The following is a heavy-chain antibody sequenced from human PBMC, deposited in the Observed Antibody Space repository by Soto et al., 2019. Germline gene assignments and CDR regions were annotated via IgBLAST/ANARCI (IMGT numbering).Heavy chain of an antibody. V-gene: IGHV4-39*01. J-gene: IGHJ2*01. CDR2: INYSGTT. CDR3: ARRANVPSWYFDL. Sequence: QVQLQESGPGLVKPSETLSLTCTVSGASISRTSSYWGWIRQPPGKGLEWIASINYSGTTSYNPSLKSRVTMSVDTSRNQFSLRLTSVTAADTGIYFCARRANVPSWYFDLWGREKPVIVSS. CDR1: GASISRTSSY. D-gene: IGHD3-10*02.